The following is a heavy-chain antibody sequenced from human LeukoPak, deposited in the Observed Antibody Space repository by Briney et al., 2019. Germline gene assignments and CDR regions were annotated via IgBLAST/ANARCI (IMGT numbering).Heavy chain of an antibody. Sequence: PSETLSLTCAVYGGSFSGYYWSWIRQPPGKGLEWFGEINHSGSTNYNPSLKSRVTISVDTSKNQFSLKLSSVTAADTAVYYCARGGGDGYKSDYYYMDVWGKGTTVTVSS. CDR3: ARGGGDGYKSDYYYMDV. J-gene: IGHJ6*03. V-gene: IGHV4-34*01. CDR1: GGSFSGYY. CDR2: INHSGST. D-gene: IGHD5-24*01.